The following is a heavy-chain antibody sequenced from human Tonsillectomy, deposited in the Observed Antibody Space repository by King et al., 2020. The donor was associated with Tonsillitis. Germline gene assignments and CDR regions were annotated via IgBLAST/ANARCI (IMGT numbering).Heavy chain of an antibody. D-gene: IGHD6-19*01. J-gene: IGHJ4*02. CDR1: GFAFRKYT. V-gene: IGHV3-21*01. Sequence: DVQLVESGGGLVKPGGSLRLSCAASGFAFRKYTMHWVRQAPGKGLEWVSSISSGSSYINYADSLRGRFTISRDNSKNTLYLQMNSLRAEDTAVYYCANLYISGWYGDYWGQGTLVTVSS. CDR3: ANLYISGWYGDY. CDR2: ISSGSSYI.